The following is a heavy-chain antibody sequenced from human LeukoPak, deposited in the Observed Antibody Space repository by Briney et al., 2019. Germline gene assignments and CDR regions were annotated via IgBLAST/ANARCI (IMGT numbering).Heavy chain of an antibody. Sequence: PGGSLRLSCAASGFTFSSYAMHWVRQAPGKGLEWVAVISYDGSNKYYADSVKGRFTISRDNSKNTLYLQMNSLRAEDTAVYYCARETGELYIDYWGQGTLVTVSS. V-gene: IGHV3-30-3*01. D-gene: IGHD1-26*01. CDR3: ARETGELYIDY. J-gene: IGHJ4*02. CDR2: ISYDGSNK. CDR1: GFTFSSYA.